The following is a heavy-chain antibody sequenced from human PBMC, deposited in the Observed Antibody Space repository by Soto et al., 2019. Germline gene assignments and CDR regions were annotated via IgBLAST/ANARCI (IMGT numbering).Heavy chain of an antibody. V-gene: IGHV6-1*01. CDR1: GVFVSSNSAA. J-gene: IGHJ3*01. CDR3: ARDVSPSSTWAHSVPIDAFDF. CDR2: TYYWSKWSD. Sequence: SETLSLTCATSGVFVSSNSAAWNWIRQSPSRGLVWLGRTYYWSKWSDDYAVSVKSRITINPDTSKNQCALQPNTVSPEDTAVYNWARDVSPSSTWAHSVPIDAFDFWGQGTMVTVSS. D-gene: IGHD1-26*01.